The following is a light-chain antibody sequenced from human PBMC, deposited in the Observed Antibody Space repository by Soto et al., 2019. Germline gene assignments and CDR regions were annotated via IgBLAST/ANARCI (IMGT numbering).Light chain of an antibody. CDR1: QSVSSSY. Sequence: EIVLTQSPGTLSLSPGERATLSCRASQSVSSSYLAWYQQKPGQAPRLLIYGASSRATGIPDRFSGSGSGTDLTLTISRLEPEDFAVYYCKQYGISPTFGQGDKVDIK. J-gene: IGKJ1*01. CDR2: GAS. V-gene: IGKV3-20*01. CDR3: KQYGISPT.